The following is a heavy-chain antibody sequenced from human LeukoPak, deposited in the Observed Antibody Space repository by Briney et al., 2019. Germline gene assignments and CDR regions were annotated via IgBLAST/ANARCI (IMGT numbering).Heavy chain of an antibody. D-gene: IGHD3-10*01. J-gene: IGHJ5*01. CDR1: GYSFTKYW. CDR2: ILPGDSDT. V-gene: IGHV5-51*04. CDR3: ARERESGSSWFDS. Sequence: GESLKISCKASGYSFTKYWIGWVRQMPGKGLEWMAIILPGDSDTRYSASLQGRVTISADTPLTTAYLQWSSLTASDTAMYYCARERESGSSWFDSWGQGTLVTVSS.